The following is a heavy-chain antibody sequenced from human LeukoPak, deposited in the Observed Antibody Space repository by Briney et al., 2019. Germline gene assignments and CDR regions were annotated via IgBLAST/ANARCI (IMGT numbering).Heavy chain of an antibody. CDR2: IYYSGST. V-gene: IGHV4-30-4*08. CDR3: ARRHCSSTSCYMDV. J-gene: IGHJ6*04. D-gene: IGHD2-2*01. Sequence: SQTLSLTCTVSGGSISSGDYYWSWIRQPPGKGLEWIGYIYYSGSTYYNPSLKSRVTISVDTSKNQFSQKLSSVTAADTAVYYCARRHCSSTSCYMDVWGKGTTVTVSS. CDR1: GGSISSGDYY.